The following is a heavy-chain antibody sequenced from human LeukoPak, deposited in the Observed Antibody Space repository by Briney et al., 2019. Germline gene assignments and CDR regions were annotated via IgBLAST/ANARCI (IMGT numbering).Heavy chain of an antibody. CDR3: ARVLREAFDI. Sequence: GGSLRLSCAASGFTVSSNYMSWVRQAPGKGLEWVSVIYSGGSTYYADSVKGRFTISRHNSKNALYLQMNSLRAEDTAVYYCARVLREAFDIWGQGTMVTVSS. V-gene: IGHV3-53*04. CDR2: IYSGGST. CDR1: GFTVSSNY. J-gene: IGHJ3*02. D-gene: IGHD3-3*01.